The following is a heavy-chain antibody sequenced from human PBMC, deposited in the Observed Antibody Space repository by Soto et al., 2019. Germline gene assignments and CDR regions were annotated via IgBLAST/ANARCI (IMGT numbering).Heavy chain of an antibody. CDR3: ARDRKLVIPGNYYYYGMDV. D-gene: IGHD3-9*01. CDR2: ISSSGTI. Sequence: SETLSLTCSVSGGSIRDYFWTWVRQPPGRGLEWIGYISSSGTINYNSSLKGRVTISLDKSRNQFSLKLSSVTTADTAVYFCARDRKLVIPGNYYYYGMDVWGQGTTVTVSS. V-gene: IGHV4-59*01. CDR1: GGSIRDYF. J-gene: IGHJ6*02.